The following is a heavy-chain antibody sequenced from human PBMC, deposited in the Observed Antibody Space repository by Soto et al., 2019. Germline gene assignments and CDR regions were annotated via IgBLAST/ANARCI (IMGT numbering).Heavy chain of an antibody. D-gene: IGHD2-2*01. Sequence: PGESLKISCKGSGYSFTSYWISWVRQMPVKGLEWMGRIDPSDSYTNYSPSFQGHVTISADKSISTAYLQWSSLKASDTAMYYCARHGCSSTSCYGYYYYGMDVWGQGTTVAVSS. CDR1: GYSFTSYW. J-gene: IGHJ6*02. V-gene: IGHV5-10-1*01. CDR3: ARHGCSSTSCYGYYYYGMDV. CDR2: IDPSDSYT.